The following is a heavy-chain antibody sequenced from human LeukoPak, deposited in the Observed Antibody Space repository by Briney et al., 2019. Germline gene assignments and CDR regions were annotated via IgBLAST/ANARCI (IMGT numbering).Heavy chain of an antibody. CDR2: INPNSGGT. V-gene: IGHV1-2*02. J-gene: IGHJ6*03. D-gene: IGHD1-26*01. CDR1: GYIFNGYY. Sequence: ASVKVSCKASGYIFNGYYMHWVRQAPGQGLEWMGWINPNSGGTNYAQNFQGRVTTTRDTSISTAYMELSRLRSDDTAVYYCARDRGSYYDYMDVWGKGTTVTISS. CDR3: ARDRGSYYDYMDV.